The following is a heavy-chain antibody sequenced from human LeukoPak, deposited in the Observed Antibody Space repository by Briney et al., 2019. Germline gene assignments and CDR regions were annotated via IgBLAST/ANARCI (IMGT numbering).Heavy chain of an antibody. J-gene: IGHJ3*02. CDR3: ARSACSGGTCYSQRGAFDI. Sequence: PSETLSLTCTVSGGSISSYYWGWIRQPPGKGLEWIGSIYYSGSTYYNPSLKSRVTISVDTSNNQFSLKLNSVTAADTAVYYCARSACSGGTCYSQRGAFDIWGQGTMVTVSS. CDR1: GGSISSYY. D-gene: IGHD2-15*01. V-gene: IGHV4-39*07. CDR2: IYYSGST.